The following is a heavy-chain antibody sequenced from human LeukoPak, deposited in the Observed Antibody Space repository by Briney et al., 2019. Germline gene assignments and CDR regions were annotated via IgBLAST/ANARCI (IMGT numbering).Heavy chain of an antibody. CDR3: ARHYLSDGILSTFDP. V-gene: IGHV4-39*01. J-gene: IGHJ5*02. D-gene: IGHD2-2*01. CDR2: IYYRGST. Sequence: SETLSLTCTVSGDSISSSPYYWGWIRQPPGKGLECIETIYYRGSTYSNPSLNSRVTISLDTSKNQFSLRLRSVTAADTALYYCARHYLSDGILSTFDPWGQGTLVTVSS. CDR1: GDSISSSPYY.